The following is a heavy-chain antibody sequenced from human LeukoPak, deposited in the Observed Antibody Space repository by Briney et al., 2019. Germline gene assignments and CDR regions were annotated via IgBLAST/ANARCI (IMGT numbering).Heavy chain of an antibody. V-gene: IGHV3-48*01. CDR1: GFTFSSYS. CDR3: ASHPRAAAFDI. J-gene: IGHJ3*02. Sequence: GGSLRLSCAASGFTFSSYSMNWVRQAPGKGLEWVSYISSSSSTIYYADSVKGRFTISRDNAKNSLYLQKNSLRAEDTSVYYCASHPRAAAFDIWGQGTMVTVSS. CDR2: ISSSSSTI.